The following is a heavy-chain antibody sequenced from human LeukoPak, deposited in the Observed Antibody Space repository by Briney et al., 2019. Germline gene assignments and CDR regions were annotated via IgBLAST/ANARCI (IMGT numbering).Heavy chain of an antibody. CDR2: INPNSGGT. CDR3: ARGCSSTSCYKTNWFDP. CDR1: GYTFTGYY. V-gene: IGHV1-2*02. Sequence: ASVKGSCKASGYTFTGYYMHWVRQAPGEGREWMGWINPNSGGTNYAQKFQGRVTMTRDTSISTAYMELSRLRSDDTAVYYCARGCSSTSCYKTNWFDPWGQGTLVTVSS. D-gene: IGHD2-2*01. J-gene: IGHJ5*02.